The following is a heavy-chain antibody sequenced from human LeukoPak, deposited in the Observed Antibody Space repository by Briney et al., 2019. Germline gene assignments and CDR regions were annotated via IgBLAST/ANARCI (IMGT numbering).Heavy chain of an antibody. CDR2: INPNSGGT. CDR3: ARGLNWNPNSPFDY. CDR1: RYSFIGYY. J-gene: IGHJ4*02. Sequence: AAVKVSCEASRYSFIGYYMHSVRQAPGQGLEWMGWINPNSGGTNYAQKFKGRVTMTRDTSISTAYMELSRLRSDDTAVYYCARGLNWNPNSPFDYWGQGTLVTVSS. V-gene: IGHV1-2*02. D-gene: IGHD1-1*01.